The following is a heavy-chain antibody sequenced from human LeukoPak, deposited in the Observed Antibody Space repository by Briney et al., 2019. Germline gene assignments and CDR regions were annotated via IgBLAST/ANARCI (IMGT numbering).Heavy chain of an antibody. CDR2: IYYSGST. CDR3: ARGRGLRYFDFDY. CDR1: GGSISSGGYY. Sequence: SETLSLTCTVSGGSISSGGYYWSWIRQHPGKGLEWIGYIYYSGSTNYNPSLKSRVTISVDTSKNQFSLKLSSVTAADTAVYYCARGRGLRYFDFDYWGQGTLVTVSS. J-gene: IGHJ4*02. V-gene: IGHV4-61*08. D-gene: IGHD3-9*01.